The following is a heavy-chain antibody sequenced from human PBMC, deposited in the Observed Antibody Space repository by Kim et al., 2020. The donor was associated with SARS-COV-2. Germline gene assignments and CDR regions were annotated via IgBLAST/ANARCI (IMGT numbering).Heavy chain of an antibody. CDR3: ARGRAGVVPSPILGLGPYYDYYAMDV. CDR2: INHSGGT. Sequence: SETLSLTCAVFGESFSGYHWTWIRQSPGQGLEWIGEINHSGGTNCNPSLKSRVTISLDTSKNQFSLKLGSLSAADTAVYYCARGRAGVVPSPILGLGPYYDYYAMDVWGQGTTITVSS. J-gene: IGHJ6*02. V-gene: IGHV4-34*01. CDR1: GESFSGYH. D-gene: IGHD3-3*01.